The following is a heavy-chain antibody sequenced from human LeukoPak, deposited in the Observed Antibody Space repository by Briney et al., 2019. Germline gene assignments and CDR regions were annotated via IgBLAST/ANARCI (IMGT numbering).Heavy chain of an antibody. Sequence: PGRSLRLSCAASGFTLRSYYMHWVRQAPGKGLEWVAVISYDGSDKYYADSVKGRFTISRDNSKNTLYLQMSSLRAEDTAVYYCARAANYDYWGRGTLVTVSS. CDR2: ISYDGSDK. CDR1: GFTLRSYY. V-gene: IGHV3-30*03. CDR3: ARAANYDY. J-gene: IGHJ4*02.